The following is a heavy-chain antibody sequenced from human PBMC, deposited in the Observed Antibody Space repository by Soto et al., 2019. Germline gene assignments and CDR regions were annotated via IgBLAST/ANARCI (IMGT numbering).Heavy chain of an antibody. CDR3: ARDRGGYGPPDV. CDR2: ISGSSGYT. Sequence: GSLSPYRRASGLSFSESYLNRDRQAPGKGLEWVAYISGSSGYTGYADSVKGRFTISRDNAKNSLYLQMNSLRVEDTAVYYCARDRGGYGPPDVWGQGTTVTVSS. V-gene: IGHV3-11*06. CDR1: GLSFSESY. D-gene: IGHD1-1*01. J-gene: IGHJ6*02.